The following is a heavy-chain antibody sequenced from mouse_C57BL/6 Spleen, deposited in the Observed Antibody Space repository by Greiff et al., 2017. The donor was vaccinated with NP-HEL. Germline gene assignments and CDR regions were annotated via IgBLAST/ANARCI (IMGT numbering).Heavy chain of an antibody. V-gene: IGHV5-12*01. CDR1: GFTFSDYY. CDR3: ARQGLYAMDD. CDR2: ISNGGGST. Sequence: DVMLVESGGGLVQPGGSLKLSCAASGFTFSDYYMYWVRQTPEKRLEWVAYISNGGGSTYYPATVQGRFTISRDTAKNTLYLQMSRLKSEDTAMYYCARQGLYAMDDWGQGTSVTVSS. J-gene: IGHJ4*01.